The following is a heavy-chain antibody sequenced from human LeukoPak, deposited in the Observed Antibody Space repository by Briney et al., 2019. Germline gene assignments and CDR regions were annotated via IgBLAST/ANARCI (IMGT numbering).Heavy chain of an antibody. CDR3: AKGNNSLSFNFDY. V-gene: IGHV3-43*02. J-gene: IGHJ4*02. D-gene: IGHD2/OR15-2a*01. CDR1: GFHFRDFS. Sequence: GSLRLSCAAPGFHFRDFSMHWVRQVPGKGLEWVSLVSGDGDTTHYADSVKGRFTISRDNNKNSLFLQMNSLRVEDTAFYYCAKGNNSLSFNFDYWGQGALVTVSS. CDR2: VSGDGDTT.